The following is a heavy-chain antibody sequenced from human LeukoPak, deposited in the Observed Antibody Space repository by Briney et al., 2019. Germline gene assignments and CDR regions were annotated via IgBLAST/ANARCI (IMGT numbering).Heavy chain of an antibody. D-gene: IGHD5-12*01. V-gene: IGHV4-59*08. CDR1: GGSISTYY. CDR2: IHYSGTT. J-gene: IGHJ4*02. Sequence: SETLSLTCTVSGGSISTYYWSWIRQPPGKGLDWIGYIHYSGTTNYNPSLKNRVTISLDTSKNQFSLNLSSVTAADTAVYYCARMGGYSGYATHWGQGTLVTVSS. CDR3: ARMGGYSGYATH.